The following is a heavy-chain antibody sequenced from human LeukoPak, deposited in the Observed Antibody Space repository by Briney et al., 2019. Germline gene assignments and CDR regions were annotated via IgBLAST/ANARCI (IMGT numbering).Heavy chain of an antibody. D-gene: IGHD3-22*01. CDR3: AREWYDSSGYEPWWGYFDY. V-gene: IGHV3-30*04. Sequence: GGSLRLSCAASGFTFSSYAMHWVRQAPGKGLEWVAVISHDGSNKYYADSVKGRFTISRDNSKNTLYLQMNSLRAEDTAVYYCAREWYDSSGYEPWWGYFDYWGQGTLVTVSS. CDR2: ISHDGSNK. CDR1: GFTFSSYA. J-gene: IGHJ4*02.